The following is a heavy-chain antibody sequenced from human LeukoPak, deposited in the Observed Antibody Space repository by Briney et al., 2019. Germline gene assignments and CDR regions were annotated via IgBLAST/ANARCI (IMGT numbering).Heavy chain of an antibody. V-gene: IGHV4-4*07. CDR3: AREFSTRYYFDY. CDR1: GGSISSYY. D-gene: IGHD2-2*01. Sequence: KSSETLSLTCTVSGGSISSYYWSWIRQPAGKGLEWIGRIYTSGSTNYDPSLKSRVTMSVDTSENQFSLKLSSVTAADTAVYYCAREFSTRYYFDYWGQGTLVTVSS. CDR2: IYTSGST. J-gene: IGHJ4*02.